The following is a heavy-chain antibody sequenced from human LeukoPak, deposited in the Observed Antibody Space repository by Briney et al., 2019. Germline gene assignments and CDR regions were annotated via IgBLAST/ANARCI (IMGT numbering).Heavy chain of an antibody. CDR3: ARENYCTNGVCWAFDP. CDR1: GGSISSSDYY. CDR2: IYYTGST. Sequence: SETLSLTCTVSGGSISSSDYYWGWIRQPPGKGLEWLGNIYYTGSTSYNPSLKSRVTISVDTSKNQFSLHLSSVTAADTAVYYRARENYCTNGVCWAFDPWGQGTLVTVSS. J-gene: IGHJ5*02. D-gene: IGHD2-8*01. V-gene: IGHV4-39*07.